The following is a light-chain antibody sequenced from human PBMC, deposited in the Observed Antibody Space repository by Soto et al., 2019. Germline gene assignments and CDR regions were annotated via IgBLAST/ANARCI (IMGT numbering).Light chain of an antibody. CDR2: KAS. CDR1: QSISSW. Sequence: DIQMTQSPSTLSASVGDRVTITCRASQSISSWLAWYQQKPGKAPNLLIYKASSLESGVPSRFSGSGSGTQFTLTISSLQPDDFATYYCQQYLSYPLTFGGGTKVEIK. J-gene: IGKJ4*01. CDR3: QQYLSYPLT. V-gene: IGKV1-5*03.